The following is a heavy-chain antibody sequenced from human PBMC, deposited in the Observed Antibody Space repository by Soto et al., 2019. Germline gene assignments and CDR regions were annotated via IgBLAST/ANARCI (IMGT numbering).Heavy chain of an antibody. CDR1: GFTFSNYA. CDR2: VSGSGGKT. V-gene: IGHV3-23*01. D-gene: IGHD6-13*01. CDR3: AKLNLFVSAAAGRGPFDY. Sequence: VQPLESGGGLVQPGGSLRLSCAASGFTFSNYAMSWVRQAPGKGLEWVSAVSGSGGKTYYADSVQGRFTISRDKSKNMLNLQMNSLRAEDTAVYYCAKLNLFVSAAAGRGPFDYWGQGTLVTVPS. J-gene: IGHJ4*02.